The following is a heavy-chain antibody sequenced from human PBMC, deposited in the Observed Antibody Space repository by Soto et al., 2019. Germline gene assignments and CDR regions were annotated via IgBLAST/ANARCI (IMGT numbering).Heavy chain of an antibody. CDR2: IIPILGIA. V-gene: IGHV1-69*02. D-gene: IGHD3-22*01. CDR1: GGTFSSYT. J-gene: IGHJ4*02. Sequence: SVKVSCKASGGTFSSYTISWVRQAPGQGLEWMGRIIPILGIANYAQKFQGRVTITADESTSTAYMELSSLRSEDTAVYYCARVYYYDSSGYCPFDYWGQGTLVTVS. CDR3: ARVYYYDSSGYCPFDY.